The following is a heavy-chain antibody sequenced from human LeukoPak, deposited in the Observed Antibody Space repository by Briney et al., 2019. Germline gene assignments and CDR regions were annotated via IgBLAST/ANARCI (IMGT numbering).Heavy chain of an antibody. J-gene: IGHJ4*02. D-gene: IGHD6-19*01. CDR1: GFTFSSYA. V-gene: IGHV3-23*01. CDR3: AKDPRSSGLANYFFDY. CDR2: ITYSGGST. Sequence: GGSLRLPCVASGFTFSSYAMSWVRQAPGKGLEWVSIITYSGGSTYYADSVKGRFTISRDNSKNTPYLQMNSLRADDTAVYYCAKDPRSSGLANYFFDYWGQGTLVTVSS.